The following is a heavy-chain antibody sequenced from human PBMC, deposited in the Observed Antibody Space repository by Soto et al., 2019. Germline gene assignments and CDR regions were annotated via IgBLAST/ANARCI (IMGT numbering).Heavy chain of an antibody. Sequence: ASVKVSCKASGYTFTSYGISWVRQAPGQGLEWMGWVSAYNGNTSYAQKLQGRVTMTTDTSTSTAYMELGSLRSDDTAVYYCARVPPSTMVRGPRYWFDPWGQGTLVTVSS. J-gene: IGHJ5*02. D-gene: IGHD3-10*01. CDR1: GYTFTSYG. CDR3: ARVPPSTMVRGPRYWFDP. V-gene: IGHV1-18*01. CDR2: VSAYNGNT.